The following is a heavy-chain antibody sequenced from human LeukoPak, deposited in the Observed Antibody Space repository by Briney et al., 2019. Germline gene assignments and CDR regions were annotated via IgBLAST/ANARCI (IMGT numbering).Heavy chain of an antibody. CDR2: INPSGGST. D-gene: IGHD3-9*01. CDR1: GYTFTSYY. Sequence: ASVKVSCKASGYTFTSYYMHWVRQAPGQGLKWMGIINPSGGSTSYAQKFQGRVTMTRDTSTSTVYMELSSLRSEDTAVYYCARDILTGYYTLGWFDPWGQGTLVTASS. CDR3: ARDILTGYYTLGWFDP. J-gene: IGHJ5*02. V-gene: IGHV1-46*01.